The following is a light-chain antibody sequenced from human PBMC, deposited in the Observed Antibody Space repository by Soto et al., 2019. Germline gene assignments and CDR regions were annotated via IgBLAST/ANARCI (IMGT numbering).Light chain of an antibody. CDR3: QAWDSSTYV. CDR1: KLGDKY. V-gene: IGLV3-1*01. J-gene: IGLJ1*01. Sequence: SYELTQPPSVSVSPGQTASITCYGDKLGDKYACWYQQKPGQSPVLVIYQDSKRPSGIPERFSGSNSGNTATLTISGTQAMDEADYYCQAWDSSTYVFGPGTKLTVL. CDR2: QDS.